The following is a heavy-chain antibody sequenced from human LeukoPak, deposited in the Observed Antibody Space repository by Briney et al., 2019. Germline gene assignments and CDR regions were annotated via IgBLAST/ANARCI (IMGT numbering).Heavy chain of an antibody. J-gene: IGHJ4*02. CDR1: GFTFSSYA. CDR2: ISGSGGST. CDR3: AKDREYSSSWYPLYYFDY. Sequence: PGGSLRLSCAASGFTFSSYAMSWVRQAPGKGLEWVSAISGSGGSTYYADSVKGRFTISRDNSKNTLYLQMNSLRAEDTAVYYCAKDREYSSSWYPLYYFDYWGQGTLVTVSS. D-gene: IGHD6-13*01. V-gene: IGHV3-23*01.